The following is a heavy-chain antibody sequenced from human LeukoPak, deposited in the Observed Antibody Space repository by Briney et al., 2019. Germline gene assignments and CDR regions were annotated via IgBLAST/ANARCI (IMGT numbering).Heavy chain of an antibody. CDR3: ARDKDYGDPSGFDY. CDR1: GGSISRYSYY. Sequence: SETLSLTCTVSGGSISRYSYYWGWIRQPPGKGLEWIGSFHYSGSTFYTPSLKSRVTISVDTSNNHFSLKLSSVSAADTAVYYCARDKDYGDPSGFDYWGQGALVTVSS. D-gene: IGHD4-17*01. V-gene: IGHV4-39*02. CDR2: FHYSGST. J-gene: IGHJ4*02.